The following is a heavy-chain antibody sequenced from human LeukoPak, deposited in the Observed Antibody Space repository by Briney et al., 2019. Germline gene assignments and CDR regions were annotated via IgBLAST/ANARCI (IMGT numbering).Heavy chain of an antibody. Sequence: GASVKVSCKASGYTFTGYYMHWVRQAPGQGLEWMGWINPNSGGTNYAQKFQGRVTMTRDTSISTAYMELSRLRSDDTAVYYCAREVYSSSWYLTYYYYYYMDVWGKGTTVTVSS. CDR2: INPNSGGT. J-gene: IGHJ6*03. D-gene: IGHD6-13*01. CDR1: GYTFTGYY. CDR3: AREVYSSSWYLTYYYYYYMDV. V-gene: IGHV1-2*02.